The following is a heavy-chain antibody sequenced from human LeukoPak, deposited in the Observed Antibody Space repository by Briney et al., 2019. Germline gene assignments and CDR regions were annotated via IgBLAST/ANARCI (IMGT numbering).Heavy chain of an antibody. CDR2: IWYDGSNK. D-gene: IGHD6-19*01. V-gene: IGHV3-33*06. CDR3: AKDLDGSGWPLDY. J-gene: IGHJ4*02. Sequence: GGSLRLSCAASGLTFSSYGMHWVRQAPGKGLEWVAVIWYDGSNKYYADSVKGRFTISRDNSKNTLYLQMNSLRAEDTAVYYCAKDLDGSGWPLDYWGQGTLVTVSS. CDR1: GLTFSSYG.